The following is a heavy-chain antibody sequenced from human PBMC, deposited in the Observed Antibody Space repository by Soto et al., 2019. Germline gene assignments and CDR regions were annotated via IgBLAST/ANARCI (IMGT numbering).Heavy chain of an antibody. Sequence: QVQLVQSGAEVKKPGASVKVSCKASGYTFTSYDINWVRQATGQGLEWMGWMNPNSGNTGYAQKSPGRVTMTRNTSISTAYMELSSLRYEVTAVYYCARAREYSYGMDVWGQGTTVTVSS. CDR2: MNPNSGNT. J-gene: IGHJ6*02. CDR3: ARAREYSYGMDV. V-gene: IGHV1-8*01. CDR1: GYTFTSYD.